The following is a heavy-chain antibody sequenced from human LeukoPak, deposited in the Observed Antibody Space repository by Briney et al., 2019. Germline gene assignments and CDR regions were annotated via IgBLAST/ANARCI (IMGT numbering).Heavy chain of an antibody. CDR2: TREDGSEK. D-gene: IGHD3-10*01. V-gene: IGHV3-7*01. CDR3: ARELAGHHYGSGSSFDY. Sequence: GGSLRLSCTASGFTFSTYWMSWVHQAPGKGLEWVANTREDGSEKYYVDSVKGRFTISRDNAKNSLYLQMNSLRAEDTAVYYCARELAGHHYGSGSSFDYWGQGTLVTVSS. J-gene: IGHJ4*02. CDR1: GFTFSTYW.